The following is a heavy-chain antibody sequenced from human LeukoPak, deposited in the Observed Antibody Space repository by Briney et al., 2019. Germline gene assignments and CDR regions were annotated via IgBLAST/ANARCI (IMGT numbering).Heavy chain of an antibody. CDR3: ASQRWGAYYFDY. J-gene: IGHJ4*02. V-gene: IGHV4-61*02. Sequence: SQTLSLTCTVSGGSISSRSYYWSWIRQPAGKGLEWIGRIYTSGSTNYNPSLKSRVTISVDTSKNQLSLKLSSVTAADTAVYYCASQRWGAYYFDYWGQGTLVTVSS. CDR2: IYTSGST. CDR1: GGSISSRSYY. D-gene: IGHD5-24*01.